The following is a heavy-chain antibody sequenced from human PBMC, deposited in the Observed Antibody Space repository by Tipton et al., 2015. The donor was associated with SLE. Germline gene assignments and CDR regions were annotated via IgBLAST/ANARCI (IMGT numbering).Heavy chain of an antibody. J-gene: IGHJ4*02. CDR1: GGSISSHY. CDR2: IYYSGST. CDR3: ARAARGNDY. V-gene: IGHV4-59*11. Sequence: QLVQSGAEVKPSETLSLTCTVSGGSISSHYWSWIRQPPGKGLEWIGYIYYSGSTNYNPSLKSRVTISVDTSKNQFSLKLSSVTAADTAVYYCARAARGNDYWGQGTLVTVSS. D-gene: IGHD6-6*01.